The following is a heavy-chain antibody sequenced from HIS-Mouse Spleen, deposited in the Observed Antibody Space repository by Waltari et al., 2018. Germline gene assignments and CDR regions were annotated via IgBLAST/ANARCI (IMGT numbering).Heavy chain of an antibody. D-gene: IGHD6-13*01. V-gene: IGHV4-34*01. CDR1: GGSFSGYY. CDR2: INHSGST. J-gene: IGHJ4*02. CDR3: ARGLRYSSSWYYFDY. Sequence: QVQLQQWGAGLLKPSETLSLTCAVYGGSFSGYYWSWIRQPPGKGREWIGEINHSGSTNCNPSLKSRVTISVDTSKNQFSLKLSSVTAADTAVYYCARGLRYSSSWYYFDYWGQGTLVTVSS.